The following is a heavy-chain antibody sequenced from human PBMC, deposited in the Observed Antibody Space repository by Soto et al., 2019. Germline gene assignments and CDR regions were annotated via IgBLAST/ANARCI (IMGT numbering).Heavy chain of an antibody. CDR3: ARGHDSNDN. D-gene: IGHD3-22*01. V-gene: IGHV4-30-2*01. CDR2: IYHSGST. CDR1: GGSISSGGYS. J-gene: IGHJ4*02. Sequence: QLQLQASGAGLVKPSQTLSLTCAVSGGSISSGGYSWSWIRQPPGKGLEWIGYIYHSGSTYYNPSIKSRVTISIDSSKTQFSLKLTSVTAADTAVYYCARGHDSNDNWGQGTLVTVSS.